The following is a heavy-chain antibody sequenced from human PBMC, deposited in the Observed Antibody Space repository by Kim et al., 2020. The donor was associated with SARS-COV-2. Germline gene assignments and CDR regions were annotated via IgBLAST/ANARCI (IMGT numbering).Heavy chain of an antibody. CDR2: IYYSGST. CDR1: GGSISSYY. V-gene: IGHV4-59*01. Sequence: SETLSLTCTVSGGSISSYYWSWIRQPPGKGLEWIGCIYYSGSTNYNPSLKSRVTISVDTSKNQFSLKLSSVTAADTAVYYCARVPLGDINAFDIWGQGTMVTVSS. J-gene: IGHJ3*02. D-gene: IGHD3-10*01. CDR3: ARVPLGDINAFDI.